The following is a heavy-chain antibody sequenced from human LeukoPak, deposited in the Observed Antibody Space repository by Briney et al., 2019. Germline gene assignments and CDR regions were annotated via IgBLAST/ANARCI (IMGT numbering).Heavy chain of an antibody. V-gene: IGHV3-66*01. CDR1: GFTVSSNY. CDR3: AKDGYSGSYSYMDV. D-gene: IGHD1-26*01. Sequence: GGSLRLSCAASGFTVSSNYMSWVRQAPGKGLEWVSVLYTGGSTYYADSVKGRFTISRDNSKNTLYLQMNSLRAEDTAVYYCAKDGYSGSYSYMDVWGKGTTVTVSS. CDR2: LYTGGST. J-gene: IGHJ6*03.